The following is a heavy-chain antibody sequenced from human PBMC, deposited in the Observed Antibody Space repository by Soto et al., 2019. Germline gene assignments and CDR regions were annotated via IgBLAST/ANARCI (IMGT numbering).Heavy chain of an antibody. V-gene: IGHV1-18*04. D-gene: IGHD5-18*01. J-gene: IGHJ6*02. CDR3: ARSHRLGYSYGPASYYGMDV. CDR1: VYTLTSYC. CDR2: ISAYNGNT. Sequence: ASVNVSCKSSVYTLTSYCISWVRQAPGQGRECMGWISAYNGNTNYAQMLQGRVTMTTDTSTSTAYMELRSLRSDDTAVYYCARSHRLGYSYGPASYYGMDVWGQGTTVTVSS.